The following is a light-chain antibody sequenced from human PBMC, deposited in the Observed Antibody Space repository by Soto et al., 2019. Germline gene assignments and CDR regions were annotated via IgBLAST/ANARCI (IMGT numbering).Light chain of an antibody. V-gene: IGLV4-60*02. CDR2: LEGSGSY. CDR1: SGHSSYI. Sequence: QSVLTQSSSASASLGSSVKLTCTLSSGHSSYIIAWHQQQPGKAPRYLMKLEGSGSYNKGSGVPDRFSGSSSGADRYLTISNLQFEDEADYYCETWDSNTHAVFGGGTQLTSS. J-gene: IGLJ7*01. CDR3: ETWDSNTHAV.